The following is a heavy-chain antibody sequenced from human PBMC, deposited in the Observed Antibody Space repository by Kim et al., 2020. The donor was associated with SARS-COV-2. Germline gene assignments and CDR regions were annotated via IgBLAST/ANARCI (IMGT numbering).Heavy chain of an antibody. Sequence: GGSLRLSCAASGFTFSSYAMHWVRQAPGKGLEWVAVISYDGSNKYYADSVKGRFTISRDNSKNTLYLQMNSLRAEDTAVYYCARGSQQLDIIDYYYYGMDVWGQGTTVTASS. CDR1: GFTFSSYA. CDR2: ISYDGSNK. CDR3: ARGSQQLDIIDYYYYGMDV. V-gene: IGHV3-30-3*01. D-gene: IGHD6-13*01. J-gene: IGHJ6*02.